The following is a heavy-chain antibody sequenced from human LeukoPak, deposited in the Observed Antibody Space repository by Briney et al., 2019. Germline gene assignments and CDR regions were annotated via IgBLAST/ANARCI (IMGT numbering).Heavy chain of an antibody. CDR3: ARVVDHDYGDYYLDY. CDR2: ISWNSGSI. J-gene: IGHJ4*02. Sequence: PGGSLRLSCAASGFTFDDYAMHWVRRAPGKGLEWVSGISWNSGSIGYADSVKGRFTISRDNSKNTLYLQMNSLRAEDTAVYYCARVVDHDYGDYYLDYWGQGTLVTVSS. CDR1: GFTFDDYA. V-gene: IGHV3-9*01. D-gene: IGHD4-17*01.